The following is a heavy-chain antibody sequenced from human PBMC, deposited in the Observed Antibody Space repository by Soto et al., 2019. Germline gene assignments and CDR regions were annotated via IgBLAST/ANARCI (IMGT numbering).Heavy chain of an antibody. J-gene: IGHJ5*02. CDR1: GGTFSSYA. Sequence: QVQLVQSGAEVKKPGSSVKVSCKASGGTFSSYAISWVRQAPGQGLEWMGGIIPIFGTANYAQKFQGSVTITADESKSTAYMELRSLRSEDTAVYYCARDHYYGSGPGRVWFDPWGQGTLVTVSA. CDR3: ARDHYYGSGPGRVWFDP. V-gene: IGHV1-69*01. D-gene: IGHD3-10*01. CDR2: IIPIFGTA.